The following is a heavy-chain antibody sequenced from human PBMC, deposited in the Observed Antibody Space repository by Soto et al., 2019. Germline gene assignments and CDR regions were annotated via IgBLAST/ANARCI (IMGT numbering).Heavy chain of an antibody. Sequence: GGSLRLSCAASGFTFSSYWMHGVRQAPGKGLVWGSRINSDGSSTSYADSVKGRFTISRDNAKNTLYLQMNSLRAEDTAVYYCARAPVLGASNYYGMDVWGQGTTVTVSS. CDR3: ARAPVLGASNYYGMDV. CDR2: INSDGSST. D-gene: IGHD3-16*01. CDR1: GFTFSSYW. V-gene: IGHV3-74*01. J-gene: IGHJ6*02.